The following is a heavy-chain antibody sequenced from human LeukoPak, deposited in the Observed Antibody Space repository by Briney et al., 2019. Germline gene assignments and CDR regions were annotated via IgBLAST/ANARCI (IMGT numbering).Heavy chain of an antibody. D-gene: IGHD5-24*01. Sequence: ASVKVSCKASGYTFTSYGISWVRQAPGQGLEWMGWISAYNGNTNYAQKLQGRVTMTTDTSTSTAYMELRSLRSDDTAVYYCARGTKLSPLIRDGYTENPPGDWFDPWGQGTLVTVSS. V-gene: IGHV1-18*01. J-gene: IGHJ5*02. CDR1: GYTFTSYG. CDR3: ARGTKLSPLIRDGYTENPPGDWFDP. CDR2: ISAYNGNT.